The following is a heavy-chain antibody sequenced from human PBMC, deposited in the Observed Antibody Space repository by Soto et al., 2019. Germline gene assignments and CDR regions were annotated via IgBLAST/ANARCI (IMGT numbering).Heavy chain of an antibody. D-gene: IGHD6-13*01. CDR2: IWYDGSNK. V-gene: IGHV3-33*01. CDR1: GFTFSSYG. CDR3: ARDGAAAGPINYYYYGMDV. J-gene: IGHJ6*02. Sequence: PGGSLRLSCAASGFTFSSYGMHWVRQAPGKGLEWVAVIWYDGSNKYYADSVKGRFTISRDNSKNTLYLQMNSLRAEDTAVYYWARDGAAAGPINYYYYGMDVWGQGTAVTVSS.